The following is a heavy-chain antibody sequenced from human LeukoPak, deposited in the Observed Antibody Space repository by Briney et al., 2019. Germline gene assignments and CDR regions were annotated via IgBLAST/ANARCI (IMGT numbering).Heavy chain of an antibody. J-gene: IGHJ4*02. Sequence: GGSLRLACAASGFTFSSYSMNWVRQAPGKGLEWVSYISSSSSYIYYADSVKGRFTISRDNSKNTLYPQMNSLRAEDTAVYYCARVVLAVEYYFDYWGQGTLVTVSS. V-gene: IGHV3-21*01. CDR1: GFTFSSYS. CDR3: ARVVLAVEYYFDY. D-gene: IGHD6-19*01. CDR2: ISSSSSYI.